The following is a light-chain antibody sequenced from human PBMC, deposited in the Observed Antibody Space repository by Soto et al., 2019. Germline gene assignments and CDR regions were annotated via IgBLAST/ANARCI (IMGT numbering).Light chain of an antibody. Sequence: EIVMTQSPATLSVSPGERATLSCRASQSVSSSLAWYQQKPGQAPRLLIYGASTRATGIPARFSGSGSGTEFTLTISSLQSEDFAVYYCQQYNNWPRWTFGQGTKV. CDR3: QQYNNWPRWT. J-gene: IGKJ1*01. V-gene: IGKV3-15*01. CDR1: QSVSSS. CDR2: GAS.